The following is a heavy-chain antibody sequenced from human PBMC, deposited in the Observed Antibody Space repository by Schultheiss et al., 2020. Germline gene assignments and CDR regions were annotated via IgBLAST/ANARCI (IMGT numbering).Heavy chain of an antibody. V-gene: IGHV3-48*04. CDR2: ISSSGSTI. CDR1: GFTFSSYG. J-gene: IGHJ4*02. D-gene: IGHD3-22*01. Sequence: GASLKISCAASGFTFSSYGMHWVRQAPGKGLEWVSYISSSGSTIYYADSVKGRFTISRDNAKNSLYLQMNSLRAEDTAVYYCARPGITMIGFDYWGQGTLVTVSS. CDR3: ARPGITMIGFDY.